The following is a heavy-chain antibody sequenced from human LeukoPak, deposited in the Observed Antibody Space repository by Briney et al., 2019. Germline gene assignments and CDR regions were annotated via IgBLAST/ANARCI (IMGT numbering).Heavy chain of an antibody. J-gene: IGHJ4*02. Sequence: PGGSLRLSCAASGFXFIGYDMNWVREAPGKGLEWVSYISGSGGTIYYADSVKGRSTISRDNAKNSLYLQMNSLRAEDTAVYYCSRGRLFGDYWGQGALVTVSS. CDR2: ISGSGGTI. CDR1: GFXFIGYD. D-gene: IGHD2-21*02. V-gene: IGHV3-48*03. CDR3: SRGRLFGDY.